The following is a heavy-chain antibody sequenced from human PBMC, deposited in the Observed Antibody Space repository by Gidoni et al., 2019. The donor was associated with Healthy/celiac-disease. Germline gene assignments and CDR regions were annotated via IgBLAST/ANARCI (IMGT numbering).Heavy chain of an antibody. Sequence: EVQLLESGGGLVQPGGSLRLSCAASGFTFSSYAMSWVRQAPGKGLEWVSAISGSGGSTYYADSVKGRFTISRDNSKNTLYLQMNSLRAEDTAVYYCAKRFGNKEDYYYYYMDVWGKGTTVTVSS. CDR1: GFTFSSYA. CDR3: AKRFGNKEDYYYYYMDV. CDR2: ISGSGGST. J-gene: IGHJ6*03. V-gene: IGHV3-23*01. D-gene: IGHD3-16*01.